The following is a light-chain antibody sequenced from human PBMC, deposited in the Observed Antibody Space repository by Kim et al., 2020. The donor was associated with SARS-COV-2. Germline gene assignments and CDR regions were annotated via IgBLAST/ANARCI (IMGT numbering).Light chain of an antibody. J-gene: IGKJ5*01. CDR1: QTISIY. CDR3: QQSYRVPIT. V-gene: IGKV1-39*01. CDR2: TAS. Sequence: DIQMTQSPSSLSASVGDRVTITCRTSQTISIYLNWYQQRPGKAPKLLIYTASGLQSGVPSRFSGSGSGTDFTLTISSLQPDDFATYYCQQSYRVPITFGQGTRLEIK.